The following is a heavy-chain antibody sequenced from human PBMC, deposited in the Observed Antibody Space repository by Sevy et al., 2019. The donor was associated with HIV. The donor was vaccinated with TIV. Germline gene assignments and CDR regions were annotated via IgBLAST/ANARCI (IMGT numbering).Heavy chain of an antibody. CDR2: VNSDGSST. D-gene: IGHD2-15*01. CDR3: VAANTWQDY. V-gene: IGHV3-74*01. J-gene: IGHJ4*02. Sequence: GGSLRFSCAASGFTFSSYWMHWVRQAPGKGPVWVSGVNSDGSSTNYADSVKGRFTMSRDSAKNTLYLQKNSLRAEDTAVYFCVAANTWQDYWGQGTLVTVSS. CDR1: GFTFSSYW.